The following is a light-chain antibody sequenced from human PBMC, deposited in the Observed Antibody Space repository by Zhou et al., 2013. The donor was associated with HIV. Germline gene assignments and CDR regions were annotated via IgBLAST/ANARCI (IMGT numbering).Light chain of an antibody. CDR3: QQSYSTPPA. J-gene: IGKJ4*01. Sequence: DIQMTQSPSSLSASVGDRVTITCRTSQSVSNFFAWYQQKPGQAPNLLIYAASSLQSGVPSRFSGSGSGTDFTLTISSLQPEDFATYYCQQSYSTPPAFGGGTKVEIK. CDR1: QSVSNF. V-gene: IGKV1-39*01. CDR2: AAS.